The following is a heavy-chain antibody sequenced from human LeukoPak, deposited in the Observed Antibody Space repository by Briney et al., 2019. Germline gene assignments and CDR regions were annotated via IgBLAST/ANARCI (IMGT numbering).Heavy chain of an antibody. Sequence: SVKVSCKASGGTFSSYAISWVRQAPGQGLEWMGRIVPIFGMANYAQKFQGRVTITADKSTSTAYMELSSLRSEDTAVYYCASTYSGSYGENAFDIWGQGTMVTVSS. CDR3: ASTYSGSYGENAFDI. V-gene: IGHV1-69*04. J-gene: IGHJ3*02. CDR1: GGTFSSYA. CDR2: IVPIFGMA. D-gene: IGHD1-26*01.